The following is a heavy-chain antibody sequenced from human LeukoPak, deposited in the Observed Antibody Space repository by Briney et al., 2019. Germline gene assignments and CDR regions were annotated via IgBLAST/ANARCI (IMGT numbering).Heavy chain of an antibody. J-gene: IGHJ3*02. CDR2: ISSSGSTI. V-gene: IGHV3-11*01. Sequence: GGSLRLSCAASGFTFSDDYMSWIRQAPGKGLEWVSYISSSGSTIYYADSVKGRFTISRDNAKNSLYLQMNSLRAEDTAVYYCARELPPNSVLRYFDWSDAFDIWGQGTMVTVSS. D-gene: IGHD3-9*01. CDR1: GFTFSDDY. CDR3: ARELPPNSVLRYFDWSDAFDI.